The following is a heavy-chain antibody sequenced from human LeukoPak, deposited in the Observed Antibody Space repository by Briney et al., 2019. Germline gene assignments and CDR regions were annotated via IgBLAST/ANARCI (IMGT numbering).Heavy chain of an antibody. Sequence: SETLSLTCAVYGGSFSGYYWSWIRQPPGKGLEWIGEINHSGSTNYNPSLKSRVTTSVDTSKNQFSLKLSSVTAADTAVYYCACETRILFEGPRGNWFDPWGQGTLVTVSS. D-gene: IGHD2-15*01. CDR3: ACETRILFEGPRGNWFDP. J-gene: IGHJ5*02. V-gene: IGHV4-34*01. CDR1: GGSFSGYY. CDR2: INHSGST.